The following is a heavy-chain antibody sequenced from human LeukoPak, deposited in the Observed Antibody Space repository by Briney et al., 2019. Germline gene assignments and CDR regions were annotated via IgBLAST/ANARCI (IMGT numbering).Heavy chain of an antibody. CDR2: IYYSGST. CDR3: ARVKSSSWYGYYFDY. Sequence: ETLSLTCTVSGGSISSYYWSWIRQPPGKGLEWIGYIYYSGSTNYNPSLKSRVTISVDTSKNQFSLKLSSVTAADTAVYYCARVKSSSWYGYYFDYWGQGTLVTVSS. D-gene: IGHD6-13*01. J-gene: IGHJ4*02. CDR1: GGSISSYY. V-gene: IGHV4-59*01.